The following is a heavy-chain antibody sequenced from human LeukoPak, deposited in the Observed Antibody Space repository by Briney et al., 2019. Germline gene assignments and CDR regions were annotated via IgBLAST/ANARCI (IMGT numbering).Heavy chain of an antibody. CDR2: IWYDGSDQ. CDR1: GFTFSSYG. V-gene: IGHV3-33*01. Sequence: GGSLRLSCAASGFTFSSYGMHWVRQAPGKGREWVAAIWYDGSDQYYADSVKGRFTISRDNSKSTLYLQMNSLRAEDTAVYYCARDQCSGGSCYCDFWGQGTLVTVSS. CDR3: ARDQCSGGSCYCDF. J-gene: IGHJ4*02. D-gene: IGHD2-15*01.